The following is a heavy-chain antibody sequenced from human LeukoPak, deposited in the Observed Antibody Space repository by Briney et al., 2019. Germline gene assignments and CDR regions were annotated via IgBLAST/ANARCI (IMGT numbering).Heavy chain of an antibody. CDR2: ISSSSIYI. J-gene: IGHJ6*03. CDR3: AKSSGWNYYYYYMDV. V-gene: IGHV3-21*01. D-gene: IGHD6-19*01. CDR1: GYTFCNYG. Sequence: GGSLRLSCAASGYTFCNYGVNWVRQAPGKGLEWVSYISSSSIYIYYADSVKGRFTISRDNAKNSLYLQMNSLRAEDTAVYYCAKSSGWNYYYYYMDVWGKGTTVIASS.